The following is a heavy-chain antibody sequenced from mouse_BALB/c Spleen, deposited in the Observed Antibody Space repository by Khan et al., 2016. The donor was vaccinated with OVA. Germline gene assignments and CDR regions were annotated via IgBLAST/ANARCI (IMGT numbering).Heavy chain of an antibody. CDR2: IYPYNGGT. Sequence: VQLQQSGPEVVKPGASVKISCKASGYTFTDYNIHWVKQSHGKSLEWIGYIYPYNGGTVYSQRFGNKATLTVDTSSSTAYMELRSLTSEDSSVYYCARGSSWYFDVWGAGTTVTVSS. D-gene: IGHD1-1*01. V-gene: IGHV1S29*02. CDR1: GYTFTDYN. J-gene: IGHJ1*01. CDR3: ARGSSWYFDV.